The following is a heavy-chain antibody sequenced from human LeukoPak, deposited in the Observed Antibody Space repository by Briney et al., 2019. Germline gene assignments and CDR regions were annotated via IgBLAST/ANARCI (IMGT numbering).Heavy chain of an antibody. CDR1: GFTFSTYG. CDR3: AKNLEWLTPAAAYYMDV. V-gene: IGHV3-30*02. D-gene: IGHD6-19*01. CDR2: IRYDGSNK. J-gene: IGHJ6*03. Sequence: GGSLRLSCAASGFTFSTYGMHWVRQAPGKGLEWVAFIRYDGSNKHYADSVKGRFTISRDNSKNTLYLQMNSLRAEDTAVYYCAKNLEWLTPAAAYYMDVWGKGTTVTVSS.